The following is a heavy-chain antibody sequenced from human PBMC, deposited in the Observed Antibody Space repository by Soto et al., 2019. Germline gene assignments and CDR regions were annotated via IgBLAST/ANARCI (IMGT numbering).Heavy chain of an antibody. CDR2: IRGGGGPT. J-gene: IGHJ4*02. Sequence: EVQLLESGGDLVQPGGSLRLSCAASGFTFSHYAMSWVRQAPGKGLEWVSLIRGGGGPTNYADSVKGRFTVSRDNSNNLLFLQRSSLRADDTAVYYCVKDFRVGYDWTHDWGQGTLVTVSS. V-gene: IGHV3-23*01. CDR1: GFTFSHYA. D-gene: IGHD5-12*01. CDR3: VKDFRVGYDWTHD.